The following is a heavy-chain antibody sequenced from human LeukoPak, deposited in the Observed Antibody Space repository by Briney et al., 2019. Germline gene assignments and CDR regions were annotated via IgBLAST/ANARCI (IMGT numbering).Heavy chain of an antibody. CDR3: ATNPAAGGTELHFDY. CDR1: GGSFRGYY. CDR2: INHSGRT. V-gene: IGHV4-34*01. D-gene: IGHD6-13*01. Sequence: SETLSLTCAVYGGSFRGYYWSWIRQPPGKGLEWIGEINHSGRTNYNPSPKSRVTISVDTSKKQISLKLSSVTAADTAVYYCATNPAAGGTELHFDYWGQGTLVTVSS. J-gene: IGHJ4*02.